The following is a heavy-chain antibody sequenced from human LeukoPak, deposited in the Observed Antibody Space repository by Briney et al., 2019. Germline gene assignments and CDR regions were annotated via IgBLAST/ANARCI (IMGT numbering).Heavy chain of an antibody. Sequence: GGSLRLSCAASGFNFDDYAMHWVRQAPGKGLEWVSGISWNSDKIGYADSVKGRFTISRDNAKNSLYLEMNSLRAEDTAAYYCARVSPNTVTTLQYFDYWGQGTLVTVSS. J-gene: IGHJ4*02. CDR2: ISWNSDKI. V-gene: IGHV3-9*01. CDR3: ARVSPNTVTTLQYFDY. D-gene: IGHD4-17*01. CDR1: GFNFDDYA.